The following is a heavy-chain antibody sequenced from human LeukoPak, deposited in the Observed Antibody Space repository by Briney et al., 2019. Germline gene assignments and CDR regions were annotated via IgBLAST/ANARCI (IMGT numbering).Heavy chain of an antibody. CDR1: GGSFSGYY. J-gene: IGHJ4*02. Sequence: SETLSLTCAVYGGSFSGYYWSWIRQPPGKGLEWLGEINHSGSTNYNPSLKSRVTISVDTSKNQFSLKLSSVTAADTAVYYCASRRGYSYGSFDYWGQGTLVTVSS. V-gene: IGHV4-34*01. CDR2: INHSGST. CDR3: ASRRGYSYGSFDY. D-gene: IGHD5-18*01.